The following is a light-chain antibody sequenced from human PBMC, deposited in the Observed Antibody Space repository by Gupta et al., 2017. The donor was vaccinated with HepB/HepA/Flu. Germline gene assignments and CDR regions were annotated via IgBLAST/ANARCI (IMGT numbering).Light chain of an antibody. Sequence: QSVLTQPPSVSAAPGQKVTISCSGSSSNIGNNYVSWYQQRPGTAPKLLIYDNNKRPSGIPDRFSGSKSGTSATLGITGLQTGEEADYYCGTWDSSRSAVVFGGGTKLTVL. J-gene: IGLJ2*01. V-gene: IGLV1-51*01. CDR1: SSNIGNNY. CDR3: GTWDSSRSAVV. CDR2: DNN.